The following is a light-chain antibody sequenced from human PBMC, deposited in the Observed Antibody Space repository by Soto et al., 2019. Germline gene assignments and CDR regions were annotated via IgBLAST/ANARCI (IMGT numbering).Light chain of an antibody. CDR1: QTISKS. CDR2: DAS. CDR3: QQYYDFRT. Sequence: IHLTQSPSSLSASVGDRVTITCRSFQTISKSLNWYQLRSGKAPKLLIYDASSLEVGVPSRLSGSGSRTEFTLTISSLQPDDYGTYYCQQYYDFRTFGQGTKVDIK. J-gene: IGKJ1*01. V-gene: IGKV1D-13*01.